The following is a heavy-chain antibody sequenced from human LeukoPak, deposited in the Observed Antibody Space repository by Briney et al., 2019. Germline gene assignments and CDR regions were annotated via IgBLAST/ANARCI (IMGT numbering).Heavy chain of an antibody. CDR3: ARVRSNYLSGAFDI. Sequence: ASVKVSCKASGYTFTGYYMHWVRQAPGQGLEWMGWINPNSGGTNYAQKFQGRVTMTRDTSISTAYMELSRLRSDDTAVYYCARVRSNYLSGAFDIWGQGTMVTVSS. CDR1: GYTFTGYY. CDR2: INPNSGGT. J-gene: IGHJ3*02. V-gene: IGHV1-2*02. D-gene: IGHD4-11*01.